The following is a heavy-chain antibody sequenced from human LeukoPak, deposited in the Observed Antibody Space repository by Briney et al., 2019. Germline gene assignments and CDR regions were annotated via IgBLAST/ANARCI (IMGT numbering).Heavy chain of an antibody. Sequence: SVKVSCKASGFTXTNSAMQWVRQARGQRLEWIEWIVVASGNTKYAQKFQERVTITRDMSTSTAYMELSSLSPEDTAVYYCAAAPIEMQQRGFDYWGQGTLVTVSS. CDR3: AAAPIEMQQRGFDY. V-gene: IGHV1-58*02. D-gene: IGHD5-24*01. CDR2: IVVASGNT. CDR1: GFTXTNSA. J-gene: IGHJ4*02.